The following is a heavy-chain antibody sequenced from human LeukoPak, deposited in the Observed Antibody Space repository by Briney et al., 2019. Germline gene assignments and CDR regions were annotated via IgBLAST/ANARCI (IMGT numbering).Heavy chain of an antibody. CDR1: GFSFSGHA. V-gene: IGHV3-23*01. CDR2: ISGGGTET. CDR3: ARLRNLVTTNLGIDY. J-gene: IGHJ4*02. Sequence: GGSLGLSCAASGFSFSGHAMSWVRQAPGKGLEWVSAISGGGTETYDADFVKGRFTISRDNSKNTLYLQMNSLRAEDTALYYCARLRNLVTTNLGIDYWGQGTLLTVSS. D-gene: IGHD4-17*01.